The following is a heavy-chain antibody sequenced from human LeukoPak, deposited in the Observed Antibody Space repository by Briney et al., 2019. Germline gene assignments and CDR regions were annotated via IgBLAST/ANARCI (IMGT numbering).Heavy chain of an antibody. J-gene: IGHJ4*02. CDR1: GFTFSSYS. CDR2: INHSGST. D-gene: IGHD2-2*02. V-gene: IGHV4-34*01. Sequence: GSLRLSCAPSGFTFSSYSMTWVRQAPGKGLEWIGEINHSGSTNYNPSLKSRVTISVDTSKNQFSLKLSSVTAADTAVYYCARVGDIVVVPAAIYAFDYWGQGTLVTVSS. CDR3: ARVGDIVVVPAAIYAFDY.